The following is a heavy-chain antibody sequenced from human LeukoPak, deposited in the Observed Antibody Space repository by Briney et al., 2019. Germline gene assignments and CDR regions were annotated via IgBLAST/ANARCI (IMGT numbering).Heavy chain of an antibody. Sequence: SETLSLTCTVSGGSISSYYWSWIRQPPGKGLEWIGYIYCSGSTNYNPSLKSRVTISVDTSKNQFSLKLSSVTAADTAVYYCARDTSRVGATGFDYWGQGTLVTVSS. V-gene: IGHV4-59*01. CDR2: IYCSGST. CDR3: ARDTSRVGATGFDY. D-gene: IGHD1-26*01. CDR1: GGSISSYY. J-gene: IGHJ4*02.